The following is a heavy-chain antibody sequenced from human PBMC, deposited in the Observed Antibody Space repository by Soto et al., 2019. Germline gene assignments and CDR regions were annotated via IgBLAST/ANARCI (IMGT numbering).Heavy chain of an antibody. CDR2: ISGGGDRA. D-gene: IGHD2-2*01. CDR1: GFTFINYA. Sequence: EVQLLESGGGLVQPGGSLRLSCVGSGFTFINYAMNWVRQTPGQGLEWVSTISGGGDRAFDAETVKGRFTISRDNAKNTVNLQMNSLRADDTAVYYCARKVLGSTSRPDWWYFDLWGRGTLVTVSS. V-gene: IGHV3-23*01. J-gene: IGHJ2*01. CDR3: ARKVLGSTSRPDWWYFDL.